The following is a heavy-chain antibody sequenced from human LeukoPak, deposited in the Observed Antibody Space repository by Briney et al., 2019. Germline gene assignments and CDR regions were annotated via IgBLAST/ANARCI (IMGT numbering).Heavy chain of an antibody. CDR3: ARARGLGPAGWFDP. V-gene: IGHV1-69*04. CDR1: GGTFSSYA. D-gene: IGHD5-12*01. CDR2: IIPILGIA. Sequence: GASVKVSCKASGGTFSSYAISWVRQAPGQGLEWMGRIIPILGIANYAQKFQGRVTITADKSTSTAYMELSSLRSEDTAVYYCARARGLGPAGWFDPWGQGTLVIVSS. J-gene: IGHJ5*02.